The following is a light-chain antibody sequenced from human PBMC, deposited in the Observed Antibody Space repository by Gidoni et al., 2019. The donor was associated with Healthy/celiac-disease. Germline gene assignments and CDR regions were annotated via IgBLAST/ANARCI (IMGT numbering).Light chain of an antibody. CDR1: NIGSKS. CDR3: QVWDSSSDHYV. Sequence: SYVLTQPTSGSVAPGKTARSTCGGNNIGSKSVHWYQQKPGQAPVLVIYYDSDRPSGIPERFSGSNSGNTATLTISRVEAGDEADYYCQVWDSSSDHYVFGTGTKVTVL. V-gene: IGLV3-21*04. CDR2: YDS. J-gene: IGLJ1*01.